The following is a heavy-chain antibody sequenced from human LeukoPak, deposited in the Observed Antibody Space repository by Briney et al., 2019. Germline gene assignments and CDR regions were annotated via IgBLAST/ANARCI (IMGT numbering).Heavy chain of an antibody. CDR3: AIGYCSGGSCSVDY. D-gene: IGHD2-15*01. V-gene: IGHV4-59*01. CDR1: GGSISSYY. Sequence: SETLSLTCTVSGGSISSYYWSWIRQPPGKGLEWIGYIYYSGSTNYNPSLKSRVTISVDTSKNQFSLKLSSVTAADTAVYYCAIGYCSGGSCSVDYWGQGTLVTVSS. J-gene: IGHJ4*02. CDR2: IYYSGST.